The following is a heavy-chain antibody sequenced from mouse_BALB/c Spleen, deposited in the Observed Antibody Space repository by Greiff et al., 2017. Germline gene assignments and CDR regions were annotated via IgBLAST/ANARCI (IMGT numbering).Heavy chain of an antibody. CDR1: GFTFSSYA. V-gene: IGHV5-6-5*01. J-gene: IGHJ4*01. Sequence: EVKLMESGGGLVKPGGSLKLSCAASGFTFSSYAMSWVRQTPEKRLEWVASISSGGSTYYPDSVKGRFTISRDNARNILYLQMSSLRSEDTAMYYCARGYEGDAMDSWGQGTSVTVSS. D-gene: IGHD2-14*01. CDR3: ARGYEGDAMDS. CDR2: ISSGGST.